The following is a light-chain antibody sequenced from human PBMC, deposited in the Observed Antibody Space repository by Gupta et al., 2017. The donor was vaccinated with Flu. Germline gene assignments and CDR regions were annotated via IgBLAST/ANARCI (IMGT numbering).Light chain of an antibody. CDR2: DNN. CDR1: NSNTEAGSN. CDR3: QCYDNSLIGWL. V-gene: IGLV1-40*01. Sequence: VLTQPPPWLGAPGQRVTTSSTGGNSNTEAGSNVYWYQKLPGTAPKFLTYDNNNRPSGVPDRFSVSRSGTSASLAITGLQAEDEADYYCQCYDNSLIGWLFGGGTKLTVL. J-gene: IGLJ3*02.